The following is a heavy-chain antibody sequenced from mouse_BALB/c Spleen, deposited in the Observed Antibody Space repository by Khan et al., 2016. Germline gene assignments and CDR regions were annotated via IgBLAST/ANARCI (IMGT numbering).Heavy chain of an antibody. D-gene: IGHD1-1*01. V-gene: IGHV9-3-1*01. CDR3: ACYRYYDGSSRYFDV. J-gene: IGHJ1*01. Sequence: QIQLVQSGPELKRPGKTVKISCKASGYTFTNYGINWVKQAPGKGLKRMGWINTYSGESTYADDLKGRFAFSLETSANTAYLQIHNLKNAYTAAYFCACYRYYDGSSRYFDVWGAGTTVTVSS. CDR1: GYTFTNYG. CDR2: INTYSGES.